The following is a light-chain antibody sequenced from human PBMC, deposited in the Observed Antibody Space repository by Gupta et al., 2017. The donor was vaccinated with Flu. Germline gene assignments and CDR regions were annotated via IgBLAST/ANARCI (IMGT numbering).Light chain of an antibody. CDR1: QSVSNN. Sequence: EIVLTQSPGTLSVSPGERASLSCRDSQSVSNNLAWYQQKPGQAPRLLIFATSTSRSGTEFTLTISSLQSEDFAVYYCQQFGAFGQGTKVEI. J-gene: IGKJ1*01. CDR2: ATS. CDR3: QQFGA. V-gene: IGKV3-15*01.